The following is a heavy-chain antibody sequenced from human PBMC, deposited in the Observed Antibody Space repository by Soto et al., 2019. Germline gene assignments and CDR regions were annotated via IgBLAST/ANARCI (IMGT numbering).Heavy chain of an antibody. CDR2: VIGSGVHT. J-gene: IGHJ6*02. CDR3: AKRKTGLLWFGASGGLDV. V-gene: IGHV3-23*01. CDR1: GFTFNNYA. D-gene: IGHD3-10*01. Sequence: EVHLLEAGGGLVQPGGSLRLSCAASGFTFNNYAMSWVRQAPGKGLEWVSAVIGSGVHTYYADSVKGRFTISRDNSKNTLYLQMNSLPAGDTAVYYCAKRKTGLLWFGASGGLDVWGQGTTVTVSS.